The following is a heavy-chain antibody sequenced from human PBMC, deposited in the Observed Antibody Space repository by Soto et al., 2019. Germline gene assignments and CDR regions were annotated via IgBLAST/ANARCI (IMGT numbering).Heavy chain of an antibody. CDR1: DFGVSNNY. CDR3: ARGMDGLDV. V-gene: IGHV3-53*02. Sequence: EVQLVETGGGLIQPGGSLRLSCAASDFGVSNNYMPWVRQAPGKGLEWVAVIYSGGNTYYADNVKGRFTIFRDSSTNTVYLQVDSLRVEDTAVYYCARGMDGLDVWGQGTTVTVSS. CDR2: IYSGGNT. J-gene: IGHJ6*02.